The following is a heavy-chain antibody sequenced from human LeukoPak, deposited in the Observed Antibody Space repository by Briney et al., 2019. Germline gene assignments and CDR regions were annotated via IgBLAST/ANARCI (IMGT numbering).Heavy chain of an antibody. Sequence: GGSLRLSCAASGFTFSSYAMSWVRQAPGKGLEWVSAISGSGGSTYYADSVKGRFTISRDNSKNTLYLQMNSLRAEDTAVYYCARDLVATTILPLDYWGQGTLVTVSS. V-gene: IGHV3-23*01. CDR1: GFTFSSYA. J-gene: IGHJ4*02. CDR2: ISGSGGST. D-gene: IGHD5-12*01. CDR3: ARDLVATTILPLDY.